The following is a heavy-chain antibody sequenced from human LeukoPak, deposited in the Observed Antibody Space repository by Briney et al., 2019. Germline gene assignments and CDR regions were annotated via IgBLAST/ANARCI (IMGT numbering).Heavy chain of an antibody. CDR2: INPNNGDT. CDR1: GYTFSTYW. CDR3: ARGPSHGAFGV. V-gene: IGHV1-2*02. Sequence: ASVKVSCKASGYTFSTYWLHWLRQAPGQGLEWMGWINPNNGDTYSAQIFQGRVTMTRDTSISTAYMELTRLESDDTAVYYCARGPSHGAFGVWGQGTMVTVSS. J-gene: IGHJ3*01.